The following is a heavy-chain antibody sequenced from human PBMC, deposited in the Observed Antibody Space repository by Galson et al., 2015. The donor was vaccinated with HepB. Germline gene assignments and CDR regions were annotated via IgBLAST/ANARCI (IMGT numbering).Heavy chain of an antibody. CDR2: IWYDGSNK. Sequence: SLRLSCAASGFTFSSYGMHWVRQAPGKGLEWVALIWYDGSNKYADSVKGRFTISRDNSKNTVYLQMNSLRVEETAMYYCARGGYGNYDLLGWGQGTLVTVSS. V-gene: IGHV3-33*01. CDR3: ARGGYGNYDLLG. D-gene: IGHD4-11*01. J-gene: IGHJ4*01. CDR1: GFTFSSYG.